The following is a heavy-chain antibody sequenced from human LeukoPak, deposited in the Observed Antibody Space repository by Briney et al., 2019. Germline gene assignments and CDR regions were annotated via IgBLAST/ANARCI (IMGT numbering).Heavy chain of an antibody. J-gene: IGHJ4*02. V-gene: IGHV3-23*01. Sequence: GGSLRLSCAASGFTFSNYAMSWVRQAPGKGLEWVSTISNSGAGTYYADSVKGRFTISRDNSKDTLYLQMNSLRSEDTAVYYCATTLPLYYGGNSRFDYWGQGTLVTVSS. CDR2: ISNSGAGT. CDR1: GFTFSNYA. CDR3: ATTLPLYYGGNSRFDY. D-gene: IGHD4-23*01.